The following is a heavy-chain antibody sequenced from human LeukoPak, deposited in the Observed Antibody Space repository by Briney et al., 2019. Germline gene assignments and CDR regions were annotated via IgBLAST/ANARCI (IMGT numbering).Heavy chain of an antibody. J-gene: IGHJ4*02. V-gene: IGHV3-7*01. CDR2: IKQDGSEK. Sequence: GGSLRLSCAASGFSFSNYWMSWVRQAPGKGLEWVANIKQDGSEKYYMDSVKGRFTISRDNAKNSLFLQMNSLRAEDTAVYYCARDQWQWLGHFDYWGQGTLVAVSS. CDR1: GFSFSNYW. CDR3: ARDQWQWLGHFDY. D-gene: IGHD6-19*01.